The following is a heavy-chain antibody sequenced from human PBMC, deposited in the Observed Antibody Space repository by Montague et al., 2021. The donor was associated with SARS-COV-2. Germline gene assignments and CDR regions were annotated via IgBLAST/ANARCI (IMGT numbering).Heavy chain of an antibody. CDR3: SRTYRGTFDF. CDR2: INRSGTK. D-gene: IGHD1-7*01. J-gene: IGHJ4*02. V-gene: IGHV4-34*01. Sequence: SETLSLTCAVYGGSFSADYWSWIRQPPGKGLEWIGEINRSGTKNYKSSLESRLSMSVDTSKNQFSLNLSSVTAADTAVYFCSRTYRGTFDFWGQGMLVTVSS. CDR1: GGSFSADY.